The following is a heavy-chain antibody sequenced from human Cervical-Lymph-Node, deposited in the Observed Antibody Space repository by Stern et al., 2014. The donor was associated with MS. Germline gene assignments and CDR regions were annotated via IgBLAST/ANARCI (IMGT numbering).Heavy chain of an antibody. CDR3: AHSRVKYCRGGTCYSSLFDY. D-gene: IGHD2-15*01. V-gene: IGHV2-5*02. CDR2: LYLGDDK. CDR1: GFSVATAGVG. Sequence: QVTLSESGPTLVKPTQTVTLTCTLSGFSVATAGVGVGWIRQPPGKALEWLALLYLGDDKLYSPSLKNRLTIIKDSSKNQVVLTMTNVDPVDTATYYCAHSRVKYCRGGTCYSSLFDYWGQGTLVTVSS. J-gene: IGHJ4*02.